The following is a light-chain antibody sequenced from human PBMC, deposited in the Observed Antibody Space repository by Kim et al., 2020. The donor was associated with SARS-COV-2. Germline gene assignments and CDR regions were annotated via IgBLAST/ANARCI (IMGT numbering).Light chain of an antibody. CDR2: RDS. J-gene: IGLJ2*01. V-gene: IGLV3-9*01. CDR1: NIGSKN. CDR3: QVWDSSNVV. Sequence: SVALGQTARITCGGNNIGSKNVHWYQQKPGQAPVLVIYRDSNRPSGIPERFSGSNSGNTATLTISRAQAGDEADYYCQVWDSSNVVFGGGTKLTVL.